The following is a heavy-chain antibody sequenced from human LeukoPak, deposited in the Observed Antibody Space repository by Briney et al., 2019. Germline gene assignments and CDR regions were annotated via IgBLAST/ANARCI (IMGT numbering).Heavy chain of an antibody. CDR3: AREGPEMATPHFDY. CDR2: IYYSGST. CDR1: GGSISSYY. Sequence: SETLSLTCTVSGGSISSYYWSWIRQPPGKGLEWIGYIYYSGSTNYNPSLKSRVTISVDTSKNQFSLKLSSVTAADTAVYYCAREGPEMATPHFDYWGQGTLVTVSS. D-gene: IGHD5-24*01. V-gene: IGHV4-59*01. J-gene: IGHJ4*02.